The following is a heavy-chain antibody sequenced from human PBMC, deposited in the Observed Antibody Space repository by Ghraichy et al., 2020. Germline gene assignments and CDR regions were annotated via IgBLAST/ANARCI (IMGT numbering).Heavy chain of an antibody. Sequence: GGSLRLSCAASGFTFSSYAMNWVRQAPGKGLEWVSSISTSSTYIYYADSVQGRFTISRDNAKNSLYLQMNSLRAEDTAVYYCARSRYYDTRGDAFDIWGQGTMVTVSS. D-gene: IGHD3-22*01. V-gene: IGHV3-21*01. J-gene: IGHJ3*02. CDR2: ISTSSTYI. CDR1: GFTFSSYA. CDR3: ARSRYYDTRGDAFDI.